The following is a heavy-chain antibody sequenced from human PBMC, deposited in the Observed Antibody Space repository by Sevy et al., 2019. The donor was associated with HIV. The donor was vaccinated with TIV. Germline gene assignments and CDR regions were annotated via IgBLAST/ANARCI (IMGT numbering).Heavy chain of an antibody. D-gene: IGHD3-9*01. CDR1: GFTFSSYA. Sequence: GGSLRLSCAASGFTFSSYAMSWVRQAPGKGLEWVSAISGRGGNIFYADSVKGRFTISRDNSKNTLYLQLNSLRAEDTAVYYCAKAPGDDILTGYYALFDHWGQGTLVTVSS. CDR2: ISGRGGNI. J-gene: IGHJ4*02. V-gene: IGHV3-23*01. CDR3: AKAPGDDILTGYYALFDH.